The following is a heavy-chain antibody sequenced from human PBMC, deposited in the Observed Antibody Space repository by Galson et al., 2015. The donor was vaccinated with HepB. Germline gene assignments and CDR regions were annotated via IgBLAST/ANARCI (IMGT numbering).Heavy chain of an antibody. D-gene: IGHD5-12*01. CDR1: GYTFTGYY. Sequence: SVKVSCKASGYTFTGYYMHWVRQAPGQGLEWMGWISAYNGNTNYAQKLQGRVTMTTDTSTSTAYMELRSLRSDDTAVYYCARGVACTRYVDLWGRGTLVTVSS. J-gene: IGHJ2*01. V-gene: IGHV1-18*04. CDR3: ARGVACTRYVDL. CDR2: ISAYNGNT.